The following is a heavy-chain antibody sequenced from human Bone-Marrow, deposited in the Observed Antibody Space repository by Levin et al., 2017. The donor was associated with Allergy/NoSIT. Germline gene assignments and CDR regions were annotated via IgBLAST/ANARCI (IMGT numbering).Heavy chain of an antibody. Sequence: PSETLSLTCSVSGGSITSYYWSWIRQPPGKGLEWIAYVYYTGSTNYNPSLKSRVTMSVDTSKNQFSLKLTSVTAADTAVYYCARRGYGGHKGFDHWGQGTLVTVSS. CDR2: VYYTGST. D-gene: IGHD4-23*01. V-gene: IGHV4-59*08. CDR1: GGSITSYY. J-gene: IGHJ4*02. CDR3: ARRGYGGHKGFDH.